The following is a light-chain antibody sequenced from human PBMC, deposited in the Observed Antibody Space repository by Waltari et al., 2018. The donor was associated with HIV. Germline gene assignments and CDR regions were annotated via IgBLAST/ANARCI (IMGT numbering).Light chain of an antibody. V-gene: IGLV3-19*01. CDR1: NIINYY. J-gene: IGLJ2*01. CDR3: NSRDISGKHPVV. CDR2: GEH. Sequence: SSELTQDPAVSVALGQTVRITCQGANIINYYPSGYQQKPGLAPALVAIGEHNRPSGIPDRFSGSSSGNIASLTITGAQAEDGADYYCNSRDISGKHPVVFGGGTKVTVL.